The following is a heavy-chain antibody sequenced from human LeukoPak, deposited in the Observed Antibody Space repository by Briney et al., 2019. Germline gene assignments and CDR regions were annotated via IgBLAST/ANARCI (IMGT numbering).Heavy chain of an antibody. CDR3: ARERSGYYFD. CDR1: GGSISSYY. D-gene: IGHD3-22*01. V-gene: IGHV4-59*01. Sequence: SETLSLTCTVFGGSISSYYWSWIRQPPRKGLEWIGYIYYSGSTNYNPSLKSRVTISVDTSKNQFSLKLSSVTAADAAVYYCARERSGYYFDWGQGTLVTVSS. J-gene: IGHJ4*02. CDR2: IYYSGST.